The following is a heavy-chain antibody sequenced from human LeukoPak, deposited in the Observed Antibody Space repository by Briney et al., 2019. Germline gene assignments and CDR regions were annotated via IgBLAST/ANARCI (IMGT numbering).Heavy chain of an antibody. V-gene: IGHV1-2*02. CDR1: GYTFTRYY. D-gene: IGHD6-25*01. CDR2: INPNINGT. J-gene: IGHJ4*02. Sequence: ASVKVSCKASGYTFTRYYIHWVRQAPGQGLEWMGWINPNINGTNYAQKLQGRVTMTGDRSISTAYMELSRLRSDDTAVYYCARERTPGSGYGVDYWGQGTVVTVSS. CDR3: ARERTPGSGYGVDY.